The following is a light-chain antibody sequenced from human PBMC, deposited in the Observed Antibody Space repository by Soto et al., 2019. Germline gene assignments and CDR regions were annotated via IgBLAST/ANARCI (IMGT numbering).Light chain of an antibody. CDR3: QQYGSSPPIT. J-gene: IGKJ5*01. Sequence: EIVLTQSPATLSLSPGERATLSCGASQSVSSSYLAWYQQKPGPAPRLLIYDASSRATGIPDRFSGSGSGTDFTLTISRLEPEDFAVYYCQQYGSSPPITFGQGTRLEIK. V-gene: IGKV3D-20*01. CDR1: QSVSSSY. CDR2: DAS.